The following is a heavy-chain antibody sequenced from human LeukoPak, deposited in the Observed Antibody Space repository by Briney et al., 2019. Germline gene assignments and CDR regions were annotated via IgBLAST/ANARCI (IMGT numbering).Heavy chain of an antibody. CDR1: GGSFSGYY. Sequence: PSETLSLTCAVYGGSFSGYYWSWIRQPPGKGLEWIGEINHSGSTNYNPSLKSRVTISVDTSKNQFSLKLSSVTAADTAVYYCARVRIWAYYYYYMDVWGKGTTVTVSS. CDR2: INHSGST. J-gene: IGHJ6*03. CDR3: ARVRIWAYYYYYMDV. V-gene: IGHV4-34*01. D-gene: IGHD7-27*01.